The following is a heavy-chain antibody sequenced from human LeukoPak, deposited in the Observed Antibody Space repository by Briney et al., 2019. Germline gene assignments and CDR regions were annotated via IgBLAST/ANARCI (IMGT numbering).Heavy chain of an antibody. J-gene: IGHJ4*02. CDR2: ISAYNGNT. D-gene: IGHD3-22*01. V-gene: IGHV1-18*01. CDR3: ATIDGHYDSSGY. CDR1: GYTFKSYG. Sequence: ASVKVSCKASGYTFKSYGISWVRQAPGQGLEWMGWISAYNGNTNYAQKLQGRVTMTTDTSTSTAYMELSSLRSEDTAVYYRATIDGHYDSSGYWGQGTLVIVSS.